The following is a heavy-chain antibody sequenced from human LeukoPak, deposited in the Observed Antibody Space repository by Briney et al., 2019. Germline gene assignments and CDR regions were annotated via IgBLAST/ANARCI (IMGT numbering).Heavy chain of an antibody. Sequence: GGSLRLSCAASGFTFNSHAFNWVRQAPGKGLEWVSYISSSNLIYYTESVKGRFTISRDNARNFVYLQMNSLRPEDTAKYYCARGDPIYDFWSGGDYWGQGSLVTVSS. CDR2: ISSSNLI. D-gene: IGHD3-3*01. V-gene: IGHV3-48*01. CDR1: GFTFNSHA. CDR3: ARGDPIYDFWSGGDY. J-gene: IGHJ4*02.